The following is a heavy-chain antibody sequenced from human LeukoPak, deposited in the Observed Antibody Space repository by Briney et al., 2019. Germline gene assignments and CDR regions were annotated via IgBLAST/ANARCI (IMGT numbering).Heavy chain of an antibody. CDR1: GGSISNSNYY. Sequence: SETLSLTCTVSGGSISNSNYYWGWIRQPPGKGLEWIGSIYYSGSTYYNPSLKSRATISVDTSKNQFSLKLSSVTAADTAVYYCASLHDYGDYSSYADAFDIWGQGTMVTVSS. CDR3: ASLHDYGDYSSYADAFDI. V-gene: IGHV4-39*01. CDR2: IYYSGST. J-gene: IGHJ3*02. D-gene: IGHD4-17*01.